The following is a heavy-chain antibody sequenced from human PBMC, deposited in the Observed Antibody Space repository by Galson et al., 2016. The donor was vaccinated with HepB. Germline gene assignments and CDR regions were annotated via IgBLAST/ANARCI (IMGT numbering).Heavy chain of an antibody. D-gene: IGHD1-7*01. J-gene: IGHJ4*02. V-gene: IGHV3-23*01. CDR2: ISGNARST. Sequence: SLRLSCAASGFTVSSYAMNWVRQAPGKGLEWVSSISGNARSTYYADSRKGRFTISRDNSKNTLYLQVNSLRAEDTAVYYCAKDLSYWNSPFFDYWGQGTLVTVSS. CDR1: GFTVSSYA. CDR3: AKDLSYWNSPFFDY.